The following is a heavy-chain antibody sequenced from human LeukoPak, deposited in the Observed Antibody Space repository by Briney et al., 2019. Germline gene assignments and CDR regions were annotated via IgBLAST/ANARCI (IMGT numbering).Heavy chain of an antibody. CDR3: ARDPHNPDREMATTLYYYYGMDV. D-gene: IGHD5-24*01. CDR1: GGTFSSYA. J-gene: IGHJ6*02. V-gene: IGHV1-69*04. Sequence: SVKVSCKASGGTFSSYAISWVRQAPGQGLEWMGRIIPILGIANYAQKFQGRVTITADKSTSTAYMELSSLRSEDTAVYYCARDPHNPDREMATTLYYYYGMDVWGQGTTVSFSS. CDR2: IIPILGIA.